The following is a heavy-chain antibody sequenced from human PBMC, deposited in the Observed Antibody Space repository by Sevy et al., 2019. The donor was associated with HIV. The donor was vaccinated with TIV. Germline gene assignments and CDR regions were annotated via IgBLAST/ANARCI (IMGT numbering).Heavy chain of an antibody. CDR1: GFTFSSYW. D-gene: IGHD2-15*01. Sequence: GGSLRLSCAASGFTFSSYWMSWVRQAPGKGLEWVANIKQDGSEKYYVDSVKGRFTISRDNSKNTLHLQMNSLRAEDTAVYYCAKGDIVVVVAALFDYWGQGTLVTVSS. J-gene: IGHJ4*02. CDR3: AKGDIVVVVAALFDY. CDR2: IKQDGSEK. V-gene: IGHV3-7*03.